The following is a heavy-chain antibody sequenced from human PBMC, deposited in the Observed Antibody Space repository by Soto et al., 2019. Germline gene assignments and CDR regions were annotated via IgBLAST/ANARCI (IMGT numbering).Heavy chain of an antibody. Sequence: EWTLRIASSSSGFTFSSYGMHWVRPAPGKGLEWVAVIWYDGSNKYYGDSVKGRFTIARDNSKNTLYLQMNSLRAEDTAVYNCARDESGSYKGYFDYWGQGTLVTVSS. CDR3: ARDESGSYKGYFDY. CDR1: GFTFSSYG. V-gene: IGHV3-33*01. D-gene: IGHD1-26*01. J-gene: IGHJ4*02. CDR2: IWYDGSNK.